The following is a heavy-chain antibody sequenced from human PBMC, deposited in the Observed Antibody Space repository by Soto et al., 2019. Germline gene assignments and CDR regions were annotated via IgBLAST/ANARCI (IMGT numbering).Heavy chain of an antibody. CDR3: ARDWGRGQFLTNIDY. D-gene: IGHD3-9*01. CDR1: GYTFTSYG. Sequence: QIQLVQSGAEVKKPGASVKVSCKASGYTFTSYGISWVRQAPGQGLEWMGWISYNGNTNYAQKLQGRVTMTTDTSTSTAYMELRSLRSDDTAVYYCARDWGRGQFLTNIDYWGQGTLVTVSS. V-gene: IGHV1-18*01. CDR2: ISYNGNT. J-gene: IGHJ4*02.